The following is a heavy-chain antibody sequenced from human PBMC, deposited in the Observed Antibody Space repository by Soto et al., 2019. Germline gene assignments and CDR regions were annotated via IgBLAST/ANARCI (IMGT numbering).Heavy chain of an antibody. CDR1: GGSISSGGYS. Sequence: SETLSLTCAVSGGSISSGGYSWSWIRQPPGKGLEWIGYIHYSGSTYYNPSLKSRVTISLDRSKNQFSLKLSSVTAADTAVYYCARLGGAHYYGMDFWGQGTTVTVSS. V-gene: IGHV4-30-2*01. CDR2: IHYSGST. J-gene: IGHJ6*02. CDR3: ARLGGAHYYGMDF. D-gene: IGHD3-16*01.